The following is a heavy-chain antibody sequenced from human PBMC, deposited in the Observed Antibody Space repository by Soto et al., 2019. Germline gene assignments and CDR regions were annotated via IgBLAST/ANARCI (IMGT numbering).Heavy chain of an antibody. Sequence: SETLSLTCAVYGGSFSGYYLSWIRQPPGKGLECIGEINYSGSTNYSPSLKSRVTMSVDTSKNQFYLKLSSVTAADTAVYYCARGLIGSRGGYGMDVWGQGTTVTVSS. CDR3: ARGLIGSRGGYGMDV. J-gene: IGHJ6*02. CDR1: GGSFSGYY. V-gene: IGHV4-34*01. CDR2: INYSGST. D-gene: IGHD2-15*01.